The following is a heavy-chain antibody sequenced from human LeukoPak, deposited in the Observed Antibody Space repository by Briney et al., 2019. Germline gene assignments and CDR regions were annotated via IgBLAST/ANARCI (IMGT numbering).Heavy chain of an antibody. CDR1: GYSITTGYY. CDR2: SYHTGST. Sequence: SETLSLTCTVSGYSITTGYYWGWIRQPPGKGLEWIGSSYHTGSTFYNPSLKSRVTISVDTSKNQFSLKLSSVTAADTAVYYCARDPSKSDSYFDLWGRGTLVTVSS. J-gene: IGHJ2*01. CDR3: ARDPSKSDSYFDL. D-gene: IGHD4-11*01. V-gene: IGHV4-38-2*02.